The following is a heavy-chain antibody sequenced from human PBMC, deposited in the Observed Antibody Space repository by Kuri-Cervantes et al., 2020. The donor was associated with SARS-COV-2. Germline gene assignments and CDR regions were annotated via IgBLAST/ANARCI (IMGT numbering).Heavy chain of an antibody. V-gene: IGHV3-23*03. J-gene: IGHJ5*02. Sequence: GESLKISCAASGFTFSSYAMSWVRQAPGKGLEWVSVIYSCGSTYYADSVKGRFTISRDNSKNTLYLQMNSLRAEDTAVYYCAKDLGQVVAATFGPWGQGTLVTVSS. CDR3: AKDLGQVVAATFGP. CDR2: IYSCGST. D-gene: IGHD2-15*01. CDR1: GFTFSSYA.